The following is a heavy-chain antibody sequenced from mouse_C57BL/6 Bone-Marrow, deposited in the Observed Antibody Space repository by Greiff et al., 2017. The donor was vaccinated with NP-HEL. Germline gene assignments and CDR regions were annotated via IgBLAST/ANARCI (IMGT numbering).Heavy chain of an antibody. CDR1: GYTFTDYE. Sequence: QVQLQQSGAELVRPGASVTLSCKASGYTFTDYEMHWVKQTPVHGLEWIGAIDPETGGTAYNQKFKGKAILTADKSSSTAYMELRSLTSEDSADYYCTRRTDYWGQGTSVTVSS. V-gene: IGHV1-15*01. CDR2: IDPETGGT. CDR3: TRRTDY. J-gene: IGHJ4*01.